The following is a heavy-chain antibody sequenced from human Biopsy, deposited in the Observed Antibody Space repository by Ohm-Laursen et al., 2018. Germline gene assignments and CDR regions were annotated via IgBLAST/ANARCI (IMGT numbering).Heavy chain of an antibody. D-gene: IGHD6-6*01. Sequence: SLRLSCSASGFTFSSYAMGWVRQPPGKGLEWVSSLTGSGGSTYYADSVKGRFTISRDNSKNTLSLQMNSLRAEDTAVYYCAKYDYSSSPRRYFDPWGRGTLLTVSS. CDR3: AKYDYSSSPRRYFDP. J-gene: IGHJ2*01. CDR1: GFTFSSYA. V-gene: IGHV3-23*01. CDR2: LTGSGGST.